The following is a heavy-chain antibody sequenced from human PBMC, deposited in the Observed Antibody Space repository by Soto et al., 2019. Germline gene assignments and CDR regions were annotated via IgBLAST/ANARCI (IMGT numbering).Heavy chain of an antibody. J-gene: IGHJ5*02. CDR2: VNPNNGVT. CDR3: TTLRLDH. V-gene: IGHV1-2*02. Sequence: ASVKVSCKASGYTFTAFYMNWVRQAPGQGLEWMGWVNPNNGVTKYAQKFQGRVTMTRDTSINTAYMELSGLTSDDTAVYYCTTLRLDHWGQGTLVTVSS. CDR1: GYTFTAFY. D-gene: IGHD3-9*01.